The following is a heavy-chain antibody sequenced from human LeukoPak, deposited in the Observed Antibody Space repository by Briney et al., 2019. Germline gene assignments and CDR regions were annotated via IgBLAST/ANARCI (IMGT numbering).Heavy chain of an antibody. CDR3: ARYQQRGYESDY. V-gene: IGHV3-33*01. D-gene: IGHD5-12*01. J-gene: IGHJ4*02. Sequence: GGSLRLSCAASGFTFSSYGMHWVRQAPGKGLEWVAVIWYDGSNKYYADSVKGRFTISRDNSKNTLYLQMNSLRAEDTAVYYCARYQQRGYESDYWGQGTLVTVSS. CDR1: GFTFSSYG. CDR2: IWYDGSNK.